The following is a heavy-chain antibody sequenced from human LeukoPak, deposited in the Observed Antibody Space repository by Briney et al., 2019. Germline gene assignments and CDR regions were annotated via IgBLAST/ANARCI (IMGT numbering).Heavy chain of an antibody. CDR1: GYSFTIYW. D-gene: IGHD3-10*01. CDR3: ARGTMVRGVIFWFDP. Sequence: SGESLKISCKGSGYSFTIYWIGWVRQMPGKGLEWMGIIYPGDSDTRYSPSFQGQVTISADKSISTAYLQWSSLKASDTAMYYCARGTMVRGVIFWFDPWGQGTLVTVSS. J-gene: IGHJ5*02. V-gene: IGHV5-51*01. CDR2: IYPGDSDT.